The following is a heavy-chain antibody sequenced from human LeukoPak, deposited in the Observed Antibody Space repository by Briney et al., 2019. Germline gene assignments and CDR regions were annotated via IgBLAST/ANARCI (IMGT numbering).Heavy chain of an antibody. V-gene: IGHV5-51*01. Sequence: GESLKISCKGSGYSFTSYWIGWVRQMPGKGLEWMGIIYPGDSDTRYSPSFQGQATISADKSISTAYLQWSSLKASDTAMYYCARRHYYDSSGYYHFDYWGQGTLVTVSS. CDR3: ARRHYYDSSGYYHFDY. CDR1: GYSFTSYW. CDR2: IYPGDSDT. D-gene: IGHD3-22*01. J-gene: IGHJ4*02.